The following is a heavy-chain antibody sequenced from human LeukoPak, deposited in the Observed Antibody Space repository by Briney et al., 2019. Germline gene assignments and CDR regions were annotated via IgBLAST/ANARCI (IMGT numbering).Heavy chain of an antibody. J-gene: IGHJ4*02. CDR3: ASPTTDCGGDCYLDY. CDR1: GFTFSSYW. V-gene: IGHV3-7*01. D-gene: IGHD2-21*02. CDR2: IKQGGSEK. Sequence: GGSLRLSCAASGFTFSSYWMSWVRQAPGEGLEWVANIKQGGSEKYYVDSVKGRFTISRDNAKNSLYLQMNSLRAEDTAVYYCASPTTDCGGDCYLDYWGQGTLVTVSS.